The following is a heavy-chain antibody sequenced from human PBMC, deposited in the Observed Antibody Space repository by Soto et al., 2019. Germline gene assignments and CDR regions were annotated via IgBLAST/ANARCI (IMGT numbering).Heavy chain of an antibody. CDR3: ARVRTGGLNALDV. CDR2: INAGGGT. CDR1: GGSFGSYY. V-gene: IGHV4-34*01. Sequence: QVQLQQRGAGLLKPSETLSLTCVVSGGSFGSYYWSWIRQSPGKGLEYIGEINAGGGTNYNPSLQNRVSISVDTSKKQVSLSLISVTAADTAVYHCARVRTGGLNALDVWGQGTTVTVSS. J-gene: IGHJ6*02. D-gene: IGHD2-8*02.